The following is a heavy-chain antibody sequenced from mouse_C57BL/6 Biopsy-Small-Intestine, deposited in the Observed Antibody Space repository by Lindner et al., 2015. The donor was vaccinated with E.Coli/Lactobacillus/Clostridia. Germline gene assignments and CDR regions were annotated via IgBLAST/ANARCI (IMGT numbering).Heavy chain of an antibody. J-gene: IGHJ4*01. Sequence: VQLQESGPELVKPGASVKISCKASGYSFTGYYMNWVKQSPEKSLEWIGEINPSTGGTTYNQKFKAKATLTVDKSSSTAYMQLKSLTSEDSAVYYCAGITTVVARRNAMDYWGQGTSVTVSS. V-gene: IGHV1-42*01. CDR3: AGITTVVARRNAMDY. CDR1: GYSFTGYY. CDR2: INPSTGGT. D-gene: IGHD1-1*01.